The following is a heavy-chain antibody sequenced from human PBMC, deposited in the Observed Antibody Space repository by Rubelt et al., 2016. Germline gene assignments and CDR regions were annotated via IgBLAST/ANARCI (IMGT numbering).Heavy chain of an antibody. V-gene: IGHV4-34*01. CDR3: ARNQEDTAMAGPGCDY. D-gene: IGHD5-18*01. CDR2: INHSGST. J-gene: IGHJ4*02. CDR1: GGSFSGYY. Sequence: QVQLQQWGAGLLKPSETLSLTCAVYGGSFSGYYWSWIRQPPGKGLEWIGEINHSGSTYYNPSLKSRVSSSVDTSRNQCSLELGSVTAADTAVYYCARNQEDTAMAGPGCDYWGQRTLVTVSS.